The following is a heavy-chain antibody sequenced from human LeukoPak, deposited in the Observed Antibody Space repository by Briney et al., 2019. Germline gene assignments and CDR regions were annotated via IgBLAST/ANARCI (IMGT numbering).Heavy chain of an antibody. J-gene: IGHJ6*03. CDR3: ARDRLNDILTGYPADYYYYYMDV. D-gene: IGHD3-9*01. Sequence: ASVKVSCKASGYTFTSYGISWVRQAPGQGLEWMGWISAYNGNTNYAQKLQGRVTMTTDTSTSTAYMELRSLRSDDTAVYYCARDRLNDILTGYPADYYYYYMDVWGKGTTVTISS. CDR2: ISAYNGNT. CDR1: GYTFTSYG. V-gene: IGHV1-18*01.